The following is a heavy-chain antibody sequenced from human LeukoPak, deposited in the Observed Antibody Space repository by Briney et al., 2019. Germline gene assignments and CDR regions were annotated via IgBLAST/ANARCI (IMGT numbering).Heavy chain of an antibody. CDR1: GFTFDDYG. CDR2: INWNGGST. CDR3: ARDLYSSCYYNYFGY. J-gene: IGHJ4*02. D-gene: IGHD3-22*01. V-gene: IGHV3-20*04. Sequence: GGSLTLSCAASGFTFDDYGMSWVRQAPGKGLEWVSGINWNGGSTGYADSVKGRFTISRDNAKNSMYLQMNRHRAEDTALYFCARDLYSSCYYNYFGYCGEGGLVTASS.